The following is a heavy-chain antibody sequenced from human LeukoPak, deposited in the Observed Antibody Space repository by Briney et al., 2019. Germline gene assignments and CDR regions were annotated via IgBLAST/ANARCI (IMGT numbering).Heavy chain of an antibody. Sequence: PGGSLRLSCAASGLTFTNHSVHWVRQAPGKGLEWLSYISASSRTTVYADSVKGRFTISRDNAKNSLFLQMNGPRDEDTAVYYCATGAVSGGYWGQGTLVTVSS. CDR1: GLTFTNHS. D-gene: IGHD3-16*01. V-gene: IGHV3-48*02. CDR3: ATGAVSGGY. J-gene: IGHJ4*02. CDR2: ISASSRTT.